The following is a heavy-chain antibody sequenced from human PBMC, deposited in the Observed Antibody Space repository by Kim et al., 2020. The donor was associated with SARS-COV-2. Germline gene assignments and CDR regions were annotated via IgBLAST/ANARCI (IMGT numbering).Heavy chain of an antibody. D-gene: IGHD6-13*01. CDR2: ISGSGGST. CDR3: AKDGYSSSWYGGGLYYDYGMDV. J-gene: IGHJ6*02. V-gene: IGHV3-23*01. Sequence: GGSLRLSCAASGFTFSSYAMSWVRQAPGKGLEWVSAISGSGGSTYYADSVKGRFTISRDNSKNTLYLQMNSLRAEDTAVYYCAKDGYSSSWYGGGLYYDYGMDVWGQGTTVTVSS. CDR1: GFTFSSYA.